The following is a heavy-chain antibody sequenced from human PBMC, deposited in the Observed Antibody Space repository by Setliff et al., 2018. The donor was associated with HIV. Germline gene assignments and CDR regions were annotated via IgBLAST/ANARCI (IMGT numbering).Heavy chain of an antibody. Sequence: KTSETLSLTCAVYGGSFSSSSWWSWVRQPPGKGLEWLGSIHFRGSTYFHPSLKNRITMSVDTSRNQFSLRLTSVSASDTSVYYCARLTFTRFIDVWGKGTTVTVSS. CDR1: GGSFSSSSW. CDR3: ARLTFTRFIDV. CDR2: IHFRGST. D-gene: IGHD3-10*01. J-gene: IGHJ6*03. V-gene: IGHV4-39*01.